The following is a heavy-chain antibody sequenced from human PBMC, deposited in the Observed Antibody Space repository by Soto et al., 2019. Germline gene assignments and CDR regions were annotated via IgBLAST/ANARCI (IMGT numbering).Heavy chain of an antibody. Sequence: ASETLSLTCTVSGGPISSYYWSWIRQPAGKGLEWIGRIYMNGGTHYNPSRKSRVTVSVDTSKSQFSLMLNSVTAADTAVYYCVRDGSSGWYYYGMDVWGQGTPVTVSS. D-gene: IGHD6-19*01. CDR2: IYMNGGT. V-gene: IGHV4-4*07. CDR3: VRDGSSGWYYYGMDV. CDR1: GGPISSYY. J-gene: IGHJ6*02.